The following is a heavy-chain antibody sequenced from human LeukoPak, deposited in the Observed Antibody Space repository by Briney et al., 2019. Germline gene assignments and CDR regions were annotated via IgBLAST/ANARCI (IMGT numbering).Heavy chain of an antibody. CDR1: GFTFSNYA. D-gene: IGHD2-8*02. Sequence: GGSLRLSCAASGFTFSNYAMTWVRQAPGKGLEWVSGISGGGGNTYYADSVKGRFTISRDNSKKTVHLQMSSLRAEDTAVYYCAKGGRDTGGNWFDPWGQGALVTVSS. J-gene: IGHJ5*02. CDR3: AKGGRDTGGNWFDP. V-gene: IGHV3-23*01. CDR2: ISGGGGNT.